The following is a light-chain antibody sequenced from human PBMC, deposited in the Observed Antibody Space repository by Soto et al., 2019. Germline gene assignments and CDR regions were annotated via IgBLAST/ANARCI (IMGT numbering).Light chain of an antibody. J-gene: IGLJ1*01. CDR2: SND. CDR1: SSNIGSNT. CDR3: AAWHDTLNGYV. V-gene: IGLV1-44*01. Sequence: QSVLTQPPSASGTPGQRVTISCSGSSSNIGSNTVNWYQQLSGTAPKLLIYSNDQRPSGVPDRFSGSKSGTSASLAISGLQSEDEADYYCAAWHDTLNGYVFGAGTTVTVL.